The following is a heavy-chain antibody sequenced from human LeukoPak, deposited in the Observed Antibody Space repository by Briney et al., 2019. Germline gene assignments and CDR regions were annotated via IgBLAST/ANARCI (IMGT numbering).Heavy chain of an antibody. CDR3: ARTRSIATAGPSYWYFDL. J-gene: IGHJ2*01. CDR1: GGSISSGGYY. V-gene: IGHV4-61*08. D-gene: IGHD6-13*01. Sequence: SETLSLTCTVSGGSISSGGYYWTWIRQPPGKGLEWIGYIYYSGSTNYNPSLKSRVTISVDTSKNQFSLKLSSVTAADTAVYYCARTRSIATAGPSYWYFDLWGRGTLVTVSS. CDR2: IYYSGST.